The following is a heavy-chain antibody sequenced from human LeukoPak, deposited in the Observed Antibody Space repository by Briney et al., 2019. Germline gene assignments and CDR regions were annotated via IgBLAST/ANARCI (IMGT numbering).Heavy chain of an antibody. CDR1: GGSISSSSYY. V-gene: IGHV4-39*07. Sequence: SETLSLTCTVSGGSISSSSYYWGWIRQPPGKRLEWIGSIYYSGSTYYNPSLKSRVTMSVDTSKNQFSLKLSSVTAADTAVYYCARLVVAAPYYYYYGMDVWGQGTTVTVSS. D-gene: IGHD2-15*01. J-gene: IGHJ6*02. CDR3: ARLVVAAPYYYYYGMDV. CDR2: IYYSGST.